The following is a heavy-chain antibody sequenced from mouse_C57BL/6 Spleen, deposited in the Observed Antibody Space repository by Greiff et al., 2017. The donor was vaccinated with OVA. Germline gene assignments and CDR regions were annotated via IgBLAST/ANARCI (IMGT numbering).Heavy chain of an antibody. CDR1: GFTFSDYG. CDR3: ERKGIYDGYPFFDY. Sequence: EVQRVESGAGLVKPGGSLKLSCAASGFTFSDYGMHWVRQAPEKGLEWVAYISSGSSTIYYADTVKGRFTISRDNAKNTPFLQMTSLRSEDTAMYYCERKGIYDGYPFFDYWGQGTTLTVSS. J-gene: IGHJ2*01. D-gene: IGHD2-3*01. V-gene: IGHV5-17*01. CDR2: ISSGSSTI.